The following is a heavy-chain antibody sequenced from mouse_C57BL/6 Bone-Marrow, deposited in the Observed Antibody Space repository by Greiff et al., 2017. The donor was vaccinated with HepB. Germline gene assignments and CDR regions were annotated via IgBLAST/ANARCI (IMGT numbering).Heavy chain of an antibody. D-gene: IGHD3-2*02. CDR3: ARELRLRPY. J-gene: IGHJ3*01. V-gene: IGHV1-82*01. CDR1: GYAFSSSW. Sequence: VKLQQSGPELVKPGASVKISCKASGYAFSSSWMNWVKQRPGKGLEWIGRIYPGDGDTNYNGKFKGKATLTADKSSSTAYMQLSSLTSEDSAVYFCARELRLRPYWGQGTLVTVSA. CDR2: IYPGDGDT.